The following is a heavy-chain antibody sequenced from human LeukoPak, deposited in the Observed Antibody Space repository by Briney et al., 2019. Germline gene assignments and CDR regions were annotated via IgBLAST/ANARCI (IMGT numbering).Heavy chain of an antibody. CDR2: INHSGST. CDR3: ASFGGIQNHFDY. CDR1: GGSFSGYY. Sequence: SETLSLTCTVYGGSFSGYYWSWIRQPPGKGLEWIGEINHSGSTNYNPSLKSRVTISVDTSKNQFSLKLSSVTAADTAVYYCASFGGIQNHFDYWGQGTLVTVSS. V-gene: IGHV4-34*01. J-gene: IGHJ4*02. D-gene: IGHD3-10*01.